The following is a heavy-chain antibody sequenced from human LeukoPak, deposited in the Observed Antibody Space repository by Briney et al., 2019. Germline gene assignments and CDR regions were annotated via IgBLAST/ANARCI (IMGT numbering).Heavy chain of an antibody. CDR3: AKDGSDFWSGSYY. Sequence: GGSLRLSCAASGFTFSSYAMSWVRQAPGKGLEWLSYISSSSSAINYADSVKGRFTISRDNCKNTLYLQMNSLRAEDTAVYYCAKDGSDFWSGSYYWGQGTLVTVSS. CDR1: GFTFSSYA. V-gene: IGHV3-23*01. J-gene: IGHJ4*02. CDR2: ISSSSSAI. D-gene: IGHD3-3*01.